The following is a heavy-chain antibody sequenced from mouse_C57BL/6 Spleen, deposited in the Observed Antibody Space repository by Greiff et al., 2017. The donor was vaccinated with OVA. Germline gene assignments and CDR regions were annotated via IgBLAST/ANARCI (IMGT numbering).Heavy chain of an antibody. J-gene: IGHJ2*01. V-gene: IGHV1-74*01. CDR2: IHPSASDT. CDR1: GYTFTSYW. Sequence: QVQLQQPGAELVKPGASVKVSCKASGYTFTSYWMHWVKQRPGKGLEWIGRIHPSASDTNYNQKFKGQATLTVDKSSSTAYMQLSSLTSEDSAVYYCAIQPYRNYVDYWGKGTTLTVSS. CDR3: AIQPYRNYVDY. D-gene: IGHD2-14*01.